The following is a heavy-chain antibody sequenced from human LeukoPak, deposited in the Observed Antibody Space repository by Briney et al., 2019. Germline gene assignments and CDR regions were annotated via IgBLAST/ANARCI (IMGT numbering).Heavy chain of an antibody. J-gene: IGHJ4*02. CDR2: ISHSGST. CDR1: GGSISSSSYY. Sequence: SETLSLTCTVSGGSISSSSYYWGWIRQPPGKGLEWIGSISHSGSTSYNPSLKSRVTISVDTSKNEFSLKLSSVTAADTAVYYCARSFWSGYYAFDYWGQGTLVTVSS. V-gene: IGHV4-39*07. D-gene: IGHD3-3*01. CDR3: ARSFWSGYYAFDY.